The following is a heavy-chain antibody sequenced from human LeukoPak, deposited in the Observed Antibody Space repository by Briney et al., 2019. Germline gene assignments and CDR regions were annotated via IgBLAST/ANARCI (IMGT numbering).Heavy chain of an antibody. CDR2: INTNSGGT. CDR3: ARGRAYYYDSTGSPLFAS. D-gene: IGHD3-22*01. CDR1: GYTFTDYY. Sequence: ASVKVSRKASGYTFTDYYMHWVRQAPGQGLEWMGWINTNSGGTNYAQKFQGRVTLTRDTSISTAYMELSRLGSDDTAIFYCARGRAYYYDSTGSPLFASWGQGTLVTVSS. J-gene: IGHJ4*02. V-gene: IGHV1-2*02.